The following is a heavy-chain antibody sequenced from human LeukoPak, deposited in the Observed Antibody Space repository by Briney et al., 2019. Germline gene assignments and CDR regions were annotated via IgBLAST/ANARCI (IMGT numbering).Heavy chain of an antibody. Sequence: GRSLRPSCAASGFTFSSYGMQWVRQVPGKGPEWVAVIWYDGSNKYYADSVKGRFAISRANSKNTLYLQMNSLRAEDTAVYYCARDGPQAYYYYYYMDVWGTGTTVTVSS. CDR1: GFTFSSYG. CDR2: IWYDGSNK. V-gene: IGHV3-33*01. CDR3: ARDGPQAYYYYYYMDV. J-gene: IGHJ6*03.